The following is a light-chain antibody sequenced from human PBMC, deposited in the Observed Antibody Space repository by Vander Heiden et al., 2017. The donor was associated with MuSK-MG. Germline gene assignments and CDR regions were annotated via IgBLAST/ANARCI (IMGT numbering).Light chain of an antibody. V-gene: IGKV1-5*01. CDR3: QQYNGYATYT. J-gene: IGKJ2*01. Sequence: DIQMTQSPSTLSASVGDRVTITCRASQSVTTWLAWYQQKPGKAPKLLIYDASKLESGVPSRFSGSGSGTEFTLTISSLQPDDLATYYCQQYNGYATYTFGQGTKLEIE. CDR2: DAS. CDR1: QSVTTW.